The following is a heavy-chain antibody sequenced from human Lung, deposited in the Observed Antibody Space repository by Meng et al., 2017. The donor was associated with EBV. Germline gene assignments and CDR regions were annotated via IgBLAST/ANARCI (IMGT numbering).Heavy chain of an antibody. V-gene: IGHV4-30-2*01. CDR3: ARSSVWVNTFDY. J-gene: IGHJ4*02. D-gene: IGHD3-16*01. CDR1: GYSISSGGYS. Sequence: QLQLQESGSGLVKPSQTLSLTCAVSGYSISSGGYSWSWIRQPPGGGLEWIGYIFNNGNSFYKPSLKSRVTTSIDTSKNEFSLKVTSLSAADTAVYYCARSSVWVNTFDYWGQGTLVTVSS. CDR2: IFNNGNS.